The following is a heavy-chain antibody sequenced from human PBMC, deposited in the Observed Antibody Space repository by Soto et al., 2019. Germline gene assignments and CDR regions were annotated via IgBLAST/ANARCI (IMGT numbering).Heavy chain of an antibody. Sequence: GSLRLSCAASGFTFSSYAMSWVRQAPGKGLEWVSAISGSGGSTYYADSVKGRFTISRDNSKNTLYLQMSSLRAEDTAVYYCAKDGYCTSTSCSTNWFDPWGQGTLVTVSS. CDR3: AKDGYCTSTSCSTNWFDP. CDR1: GFTFSSYA. J-gene: IGHJ5*02. D-gene: IGHD2-2*03. CDR2: ISGSGGST. V-gene: IGHV3-23*01.